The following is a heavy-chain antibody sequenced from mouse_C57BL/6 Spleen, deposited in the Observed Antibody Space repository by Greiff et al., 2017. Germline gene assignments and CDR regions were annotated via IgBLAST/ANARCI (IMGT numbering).Heavy chain of an antibody. CDR1: GYAFSSSW. D-gene: IGHD4-1*01. Sequence: QVQLKESGPELVKPGASVKISCKASGYAFSSSWMNWVKQRPGKGLEWIGRIYPGDGDTNYNGKFKGKATLTADKSSSTAYMQLSSLTSEDSAVYFCANWAFDYWGQGTTLTVSS. CDR2: IYPGDGDT. J-gene: IGHJ2*01. V-gene: IGHV1-82*01. CDR3: ANWAFDY.